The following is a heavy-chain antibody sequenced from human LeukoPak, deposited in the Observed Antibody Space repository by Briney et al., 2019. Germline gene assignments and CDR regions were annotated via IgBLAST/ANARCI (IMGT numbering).Heavy chain of an antibody. J-gene: IGHJ4*02. CDR2: IYTSGST. Sequence: SPPLSLPFPVSGGSISSGSYYWSWIRPPPGKGLEWIGRIYTSGSTNYNPSLKSRVTISVDTSKNQFSLKLSSVTAADTAVYYCARGGYCGGDCYSADYWGQGTLVTVSS. D-gene: IGHD2-21*02. V-gene: IGHV4-61*02. CDR1: GGSISSGSYY. CDR3: ARGGYCGGDCYSADY.